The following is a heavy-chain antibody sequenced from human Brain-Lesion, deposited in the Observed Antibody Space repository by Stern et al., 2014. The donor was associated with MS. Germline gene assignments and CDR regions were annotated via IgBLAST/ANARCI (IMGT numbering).Heavy chain of an antibody. CDR2: IFFSGNT. CDR1: GGSVSSTSYA. D-gene: IGHD2-15*01. J-gene: IGHJ5*02. CDR3: AGEEDIRYCSGGSCTGNWFDP. V-gene: IGHV4-39*01. Sequence: VQLVESGPGLVKPSETLSLTCTVAGGSVSSTSYAWAWIRQPPGKGLEWIGTIFFSGNTYYSPPLKSRPTISLDTPKNQFPLQLRSVTAADTAVYYCAGEEDIRYCSGGSCTGNWFDPWGQGTLVTVSS.